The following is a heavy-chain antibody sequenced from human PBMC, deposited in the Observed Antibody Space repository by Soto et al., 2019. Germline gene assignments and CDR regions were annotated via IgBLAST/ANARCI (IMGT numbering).Heavy chain of an antibody. D-gene: IGHD6-19*01. V-gene: IGHV3-64D*06. J-gene: IGHJ4*02. Sequence: GGSLRLSCSASGFTFSSHGMHWVRQAPGKGLEYVSAIKNSGSTTNYADSVKGRFTISRDNSKNMLYLQMSSLTSEDTAVYYCAVVAGSYWFDCWGQGTLVTVSS. CDR1: GFTFSSHG. CDR2: IKNSGSTT. CDR3: AVVAGSYWFDC.